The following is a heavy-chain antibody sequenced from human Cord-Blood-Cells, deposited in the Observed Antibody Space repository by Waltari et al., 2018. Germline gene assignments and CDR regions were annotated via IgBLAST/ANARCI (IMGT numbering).Heavy chain of an antibody. Sequence: QVQLVQSGAEVKKPGSSVKVSCKASGGTFSGTAISWVRQATGQGLEWMGEIIPIFGTANYAQKCQGRVTITADESTSTAYMELSSLRSEDTAVYYCARSSGYCSSTSCYKEFDYWGQGTLVTVSS. CDR2: IIPIFGTA. D-gene: IGHD2-2*02. CDR3: ARSSGYCSSTSCYKEFDY. V-gene: IGHV1-69*01. J-gene: IGHJ4*02. CDR1: GGTFSGTA.